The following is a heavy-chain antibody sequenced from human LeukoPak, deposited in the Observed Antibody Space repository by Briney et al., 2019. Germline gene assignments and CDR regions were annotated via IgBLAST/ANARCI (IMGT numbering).Heavy chain of an antibody. CDR1: GFSVSNNY. CDR3: ARDGGNLRSKVGMDV. Sequence: GGSLRLSCAASGFSVSNNYMSWVRQAPGKGLEWVSVIYGADNTYYADSVRGRFTVSRDNSKNTVYLQMNSLRAEDTAVYYCARDGGNLRSKVGMDVWGQGTTVTVSS. CDR2: IYGADNT. J-gene: IGHJ6*02. V-gene: IGHV3-66*01. D-gene: IGHD4-23*01.